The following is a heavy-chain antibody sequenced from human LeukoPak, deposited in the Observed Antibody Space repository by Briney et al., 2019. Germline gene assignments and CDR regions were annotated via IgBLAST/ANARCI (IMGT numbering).Heavy chain of an antibody. V-gene: IGHV3-30-3*01. Sequence: SCKASGYTFTSYAMHWVRQAPGKGLEWVAVISYDGTEKYYGDSVKGRFTTSRDNSKNTLYLQMNSLRAEDTALYYCARDGHGVPLDYWGQGTLVTVSP. CDR1: GYTFTSYA. CDR3: ARDGHGVPLDY. D-gene: IGHD4-17*01. CDR2: ISYDGTEK. J-gene: IGHJ4*02.